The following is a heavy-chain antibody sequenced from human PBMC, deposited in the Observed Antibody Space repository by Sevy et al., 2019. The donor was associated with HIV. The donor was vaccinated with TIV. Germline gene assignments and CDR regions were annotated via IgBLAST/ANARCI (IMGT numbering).Heavy chain of an antibody. CDR2: IKSKIDGETT. CDR3: ATAPGDYDSAPFDY. J-gene: IGHJ4*02. Sequence: GGSLRLSCAVSGFTFNNAWMNWVRQAPGTGLQWVGLIKSKIDGETTYYAAPVKGRFTISRDDSKNTLYLQMNSLKIEDTAVYYCATAPGDYDSAPFDYWGPGTLVTVSS. CDR1: GFTFNNAW. D-gene: IGHD3-22*01. V-gene: IGHV3-15*01.